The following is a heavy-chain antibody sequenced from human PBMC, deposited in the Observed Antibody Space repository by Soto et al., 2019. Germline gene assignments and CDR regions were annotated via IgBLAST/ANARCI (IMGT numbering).Heavy chain of an antibody. V-gene: IGHV3-7*01. Sequence: PGGSLRLSCAASGFTFSSYWMAWVRQAAGKGPEWVANIKPDGSEKYYVDSVKGRFTISRDNAKNLLYLQANSLRVEDTALYYCARSVAGFDFWGQGTLVTVSS. D-gene: IGHD6-19*01. J-gene: IGHJ4*02. CDR3: ARSVAGFDF. CDR1: GFTFSSYW. CDR2: IKPDGSEK.